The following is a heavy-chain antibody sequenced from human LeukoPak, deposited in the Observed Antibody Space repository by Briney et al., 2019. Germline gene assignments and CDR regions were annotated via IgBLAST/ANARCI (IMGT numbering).Heavy chain of an antibody. V-gene: IGHV3-30*18. CDR3: AKDKALRLDY. CDR1: GFTFSSYG. J-gene: IGHJ4*02. CDR2: ISYDGSNK. Sequence: GGSLRLSCAASGFTFSSYGMHWVRQAPGKGLEWVAVISYDGSNKYYADSVKGRFTISRDNSKNTLYLQMNSLRAEDTAVYYCAKDKALRLDYWGQGTLVTVSS. D-gene: IGHD6-6*01.